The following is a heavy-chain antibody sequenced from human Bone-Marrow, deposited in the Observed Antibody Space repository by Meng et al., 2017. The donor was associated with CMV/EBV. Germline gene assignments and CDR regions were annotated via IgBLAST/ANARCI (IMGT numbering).Heavy chain of an antibody. D-gene: IGHD3-3*01. J-gene: IGHJ5*02. CDR1: GGSISSYY. CDR2: IYYSGST. V-gene: IGHV4-59*01. CDR3: ARGGVQWDFWSGYYENNWFDP. Sequence: SETLSLTCTVPGGSISSYYWSWIRQPPGKGLEWIGYIYYSGSTNYNPSLKSRVTISVDTSKNQFSLKLSSVTAADTAVYYCARGGVQWDFWSGYYENNWFDPWGQGTLVTCYS.